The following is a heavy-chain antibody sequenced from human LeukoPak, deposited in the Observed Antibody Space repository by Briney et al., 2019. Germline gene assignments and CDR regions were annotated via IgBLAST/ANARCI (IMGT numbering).Heavy chain of an antibody. J-gene: IGHJ4*02. D-gene: IGHD2-21*02. CDR2: ISSGSSTI. V-gene: IGHV3-48*03. Sequence: GGSLRISCAASGFTFSSYEMNWVRQAPGRGLEYLSYISSGSSTISYADSVKGRFTISRDNAKNSLYLQMNSLRAEDTAVYYCARLCGGDCYSGLDYWGQGTLVTVSS. CDR1: GFTFSSYE. CDR3: ARLCGGDCYSGLDY.